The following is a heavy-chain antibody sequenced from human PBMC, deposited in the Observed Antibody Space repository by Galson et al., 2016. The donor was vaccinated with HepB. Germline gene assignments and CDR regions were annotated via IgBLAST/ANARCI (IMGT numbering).Heavy chain of an antibody. J-gene: IGHJ4*02. Sequence: SLRLSCAASGFTFSSYWMTWVRQAPGKGLEWVANIKEDGSVKYHVDSVQGRFTISRDNAKNSLYLQMNSLRAEDTAVYYCAREPRAEAYYFDYWGQGTLVTVSS. CDR1: GFTFSSYW. CDR2: IKEDGSVK. V-gene: IGHV3-7*03. D-gene: IGHD2-21*01. CDR3: AREPRAEAYYFDY.